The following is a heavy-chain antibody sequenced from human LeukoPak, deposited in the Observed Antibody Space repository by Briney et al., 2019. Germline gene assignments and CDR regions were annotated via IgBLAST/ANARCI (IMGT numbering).Heavy chain of an antibody. V-gene: IGHV4-4*02. Sequence: SGTLSLTCAVSGGSISSSNWWSWVRQPPGKGLEWIGSIYYSGSTYYNPSLKSRVTISVDTSKNQFSLKLSSVTAADTAVYYCARDSIAAVNWFDPWGQGTLVTVSS. CDR2: IYYSGST. CDR3: ARDSIAAVNWFDP. D-gene: IGHD6-13*01. J-gene: IGHJ5*02. CDR1: GGSISSSNW.